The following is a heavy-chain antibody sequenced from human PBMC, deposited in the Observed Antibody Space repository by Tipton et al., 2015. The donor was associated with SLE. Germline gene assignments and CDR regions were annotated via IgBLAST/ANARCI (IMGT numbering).Heavy chain of an antibody. CDR2: IYYSGST. D-gene: IGHD4-23*01. J-gene: IGHJ3*02. Sequence: LRLSCTVSGGSTSSHYWSWIRQPPGKGLEWIGYIYYSGSTYYNPSLKSRVTISVDTSKNQFSLKLSSVTAADTAVYYCARGLLTTVVTSKGAFDIWGQGTMVTVSS. V-gene: IGHV4-59*11. CDR3: ARGLLTTVVTSKGAFDI. CDR1: GGSTSSHY.